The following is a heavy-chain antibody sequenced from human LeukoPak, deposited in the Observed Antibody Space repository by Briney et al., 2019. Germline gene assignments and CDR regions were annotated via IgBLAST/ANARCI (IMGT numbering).Heavy chain of an antibody. CDR2: IYSGGST. V-gene: IGHV3-53*01. CDR3: ARVVQRFGVYY. CDR1: GFTVSSNY. Sequence: PGGSLRLSCAASGFTVSSNYMSWVRQAPGKGLEWVSVIYSGGSTYYADSVKGRFTISRDNAKNSLYLQMNSLRAEDTAVYYCARVVQRFGVYYWGQGTLVTVSS. D-gene: IGHD3-3*01. J-gene: IGHJ4*02.